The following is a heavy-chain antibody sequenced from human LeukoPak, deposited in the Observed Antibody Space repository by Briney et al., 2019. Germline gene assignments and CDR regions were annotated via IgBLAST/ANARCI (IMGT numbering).Heavy chain of an antibody. D-gene: IGHD3-10*01. Sequence: GGSLRLSCAASGFTFSSYAMHWVRQAPGNGLEWVAVISYDGSNKYYADSVKGRFTISRDNAKNSLYLQMNSLRAEDTAVYYCARALWFGETFPAYWGQGTLVTVSS. CDR3: ARALWFGETFPAY. CDR2: ISYDGSNK. J-gene: IGHJ4*02. V-gene: IGHV3-30*04. CDR1: GFTFSSYA.